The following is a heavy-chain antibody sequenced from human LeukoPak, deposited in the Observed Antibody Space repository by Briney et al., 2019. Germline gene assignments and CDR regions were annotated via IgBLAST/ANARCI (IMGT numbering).Heavy chain of an antibody. CDR3: ARRVYSNFDY. CDR1: GGSISSYY. CDR2: IYHSGST. D-gene: IGHD4-11*01. J-gene: IGHJ4*02. Sequence: SETLSLTCTVSGGSISSYYWSWIRQPPGKGLEWIGSIYHSGSTYYNPSLKSRVTISVDTSKNQFSLKLSSVTAADTAVYYCARRVYSNFDYWGQGTLVTVSS. V-gene: IGHV4-59*08.